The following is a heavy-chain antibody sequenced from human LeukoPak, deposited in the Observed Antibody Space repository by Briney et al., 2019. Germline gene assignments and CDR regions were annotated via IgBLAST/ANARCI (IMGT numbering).Heavy chain of an antibody. V-gene: IGHV3-7*01. CDR3: ARGTPYCYDSRGYYYGY. Sequence: GGSLRLSCAASGFTFSSYWMSWVRQAPGKGLEWVAYIKQDGREKYYVDSVKGRFTISRDNAKNSLYLQMNSLRAEDTAVYYCARGTPYCYDSRGYYYGYWGQGTLVTVSS. D-gene: IGHD3-22*01. CDR1: GFTFSSYW. J-gene: IGHJ4*02. CDR2: IKQDGREK.